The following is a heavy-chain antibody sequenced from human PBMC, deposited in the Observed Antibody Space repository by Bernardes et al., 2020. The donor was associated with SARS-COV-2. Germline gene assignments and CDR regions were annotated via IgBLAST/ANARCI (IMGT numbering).Heavy chain of an antibody. CDR3: ARSAGMDV. J-gene: IGHJ6*02. Sequence: GGSLRLSCAGSGFDYSDYWMTWVRQAPGKGLEWVANIKRDGSETYYVDSVKGRFTISRDNDKNLVFLQMNSLRAEDTAVFYCARSAGMDVWGQGTMVTVSS. CDR1: GFDYSDYW. CDR2: IKRDGSET. V-gene: IGHV3-7*03.